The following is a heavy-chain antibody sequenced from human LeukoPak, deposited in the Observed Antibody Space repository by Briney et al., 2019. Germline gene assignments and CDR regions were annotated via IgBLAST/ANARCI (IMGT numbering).Heavy chain of an antibody. CDR2: MSTSGITT. CDR3: AEGSSGWYQADY. CDR1: GFTFSDAW. D-gene: IGHD6-19*01. J-gene: IGHJ4*02. V-gene: IGHV3-23*01. Sequence: GVSLRLSCAAAGFTFSDAWMNWVRQAPGKGLEWASGMSTSGITTYYADSVKGRFTISRDNSKNTLYLQMNSLRAEDTAVYYCAEGSSGWYQADYWGQGTLVTVS.